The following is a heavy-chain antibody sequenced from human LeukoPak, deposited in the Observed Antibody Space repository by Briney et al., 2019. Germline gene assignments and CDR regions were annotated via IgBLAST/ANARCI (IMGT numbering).Heavy chain of an antibody. V-gene: IGHV4-61*09. CDR2: FYSSKRT. J-gene: IGHJ6*04. Sequence: SETLSLTCTVSGDSLTSGSRYWSWIRQPAGKGLEWIVHFYSSKRTTYNPSLESRVTISGDTAKNQFSLKLDSVTAADTAVYFCARCMSELDYGDYAYYYHMDVWGKGTTVTVSS. CDR1: GDSLTSGSRY. CDR3: ARCMSELDYGDYAYYYHMDV. D-gene: IGHD4-17*01.